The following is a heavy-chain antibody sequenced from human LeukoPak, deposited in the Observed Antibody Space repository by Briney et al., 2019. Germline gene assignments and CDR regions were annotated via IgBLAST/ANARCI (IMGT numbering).Heavy chain of an antibody. CDR1: GFTFGSYS. Sequence: GGSLRLSCAASGFTFGSYSMNWVRQAPGKGLEWVSSISSSSSYIYYADSVKGRFTISRDNAKNSLYLQMNSLRAEDTAVYYCARSGWNTAMEPWGQGTLVTVSS. CDR2: ISSSSSYI. V-gene: IGHV3-21*01. CDR3: ARSGWNTAMEP. D-gene: IGHD5-18*01. J-gene: IGHJ4*02.